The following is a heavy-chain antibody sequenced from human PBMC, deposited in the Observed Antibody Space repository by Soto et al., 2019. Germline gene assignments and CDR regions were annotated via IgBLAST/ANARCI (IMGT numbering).Heavy chain of an antibody. CDR2: IWYDGSNK. CDR1: GFTFSSYG. D-gene: IGHD2-2*01. V-gene: IGHV3-33*01. CDR3: ARGRYCSITSCNPYGMDV. J-gene: IGHJ6*02. Sequence: QVQLVESGGGVVQPGRSLRLSCAASGFTFSSYGLHWVRQAPGKGLERVAVIWYDGSNKYYADSVKGRFTISRDNSKNTLYLQMNSLRAEDTAVYYCARGRYCSITSCNPYGMDVWGHGTTVTVYS.